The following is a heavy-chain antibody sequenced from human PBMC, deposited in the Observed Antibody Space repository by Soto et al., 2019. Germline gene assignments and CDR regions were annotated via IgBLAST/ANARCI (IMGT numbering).Heavy chain of an antibody. V-gene: IGHV1-3*01. CDR1: GYTFTSYA. D-gene: IGHD1-1*01. Sequence: QVQLVQSGAEVKKPGASVKVSCKASGYTFTSYAMHWVRQAPGQRLEWMGWISAGNGNTKYSQIFQGRVTITRDTSASTAYMELSSLRYEDTAVYYCARGNVRNGDYWGQGTLVTVSS. CDR3: ARGNVRNGDY. J-gene: IGHJ4*02. CDR2: ISAGNGNT.